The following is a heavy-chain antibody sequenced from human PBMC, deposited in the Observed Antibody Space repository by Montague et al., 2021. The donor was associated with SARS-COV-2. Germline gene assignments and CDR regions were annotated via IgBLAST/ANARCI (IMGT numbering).Heavy chain of an antibody. CDR1: GYSISSGDY. Sequence: SETLSLTCTVSGYSISSGDYWGWIRQPPGKGLEWIGRIYRNGNTYYNPSLKSRGTISVDTSKNQFSLKLRSVTAADTAVYYCARGAGYSSSWYLAFDVWGQGTMVTVSS. V-gene: IGHV4-38-2*02. CDR3: ARGAGYSSSWYLAFDV. CDR2: IYRNGNT. J-gene: IGHJ3*01. D-gene: IGHD6-13*01.